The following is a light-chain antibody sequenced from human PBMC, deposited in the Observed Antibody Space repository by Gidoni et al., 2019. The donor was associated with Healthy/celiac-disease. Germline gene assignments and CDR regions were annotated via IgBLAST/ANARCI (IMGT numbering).Light chain of an antibody. CDR3: QQSYSTPWT. Sequence: DIQMTQSPSSLSASVGDRVTITCRASPSISSSVNWYQQKPGKAPKLLIYAASSLQSGVPSRFSGSGSGTDFTLTISSLQPEDFATYYCQQSYSTPWTFGQGTKVEIK. V-gene: IGKV1-39*01. J-gene: IGKJ1*01. CDR1: PSISSS. CDR2: AAS.